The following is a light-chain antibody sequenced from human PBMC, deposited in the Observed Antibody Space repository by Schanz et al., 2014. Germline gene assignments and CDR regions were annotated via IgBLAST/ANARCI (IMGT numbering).Light chain of an antibody. CDR1: SSDIGGYNY. V-gene: IGLV2-8*01. CDR2: DVN. CDR3: SSYTTSSTLV. J-gene: IGLJ1*01. Sequence: QSVLTQPPSASGSPGQSVTISCTGTSSDIGGYNYVSWYQQHPGKAPKLMIFDVNQRPSGVPDRFSGSKSANTASLTISGLQAEDEADYYCSSYTTSSTLVFGTGTKLTVL.